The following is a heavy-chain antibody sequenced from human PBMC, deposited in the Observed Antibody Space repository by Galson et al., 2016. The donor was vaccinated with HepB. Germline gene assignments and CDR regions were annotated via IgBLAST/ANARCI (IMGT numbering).Heavy chain of an antibody. J-gene: IGHJ4*02. CDR3: AREIGGTSYFEY. D-gene: IGHD1-7*01. Sequence: SVKVSCKASGDTLSIHYLHWVRQAPGQGLEWVGVINPSDGTTNCAERFQGRVTMTRDTSTTSFYMELSSLRYEDTAEYFCAREIGGTSYFEYWGQGTLVTVSS. CDR2: INPSDGTT. CDR1: GDTLSIHY. V-gene: IGHV1-46*01.